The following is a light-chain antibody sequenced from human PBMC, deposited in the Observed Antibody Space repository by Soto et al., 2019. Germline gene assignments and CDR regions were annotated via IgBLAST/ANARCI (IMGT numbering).Light chain of an antibody. CDR3: SSYTSSSTTV. V-gene: IGLV2-14*01. CDR1: SSDVGGYNY. J-gene: IGLJ2*01. Sequence: HSVLTQPASVSGSPGQAITISCTGTSSDVGGYNYVSLYQQHPGKDPKLMIYDVSNRPSGVSNRFSGSKSGNTASLTISGLQAEDEADYYCSSYTSSSTTVFGGGTKLTVL. CDR2: DVS.